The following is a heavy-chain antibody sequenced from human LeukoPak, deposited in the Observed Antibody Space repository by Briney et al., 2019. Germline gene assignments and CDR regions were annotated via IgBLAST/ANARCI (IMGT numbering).Heavy chain of an antibody. V-gene: IGHV3-30-3*01. CDR3: ARDPQKACSSTSCSPPGWFDP. Sequence: GRSLRLSCAASGFTFSSYAMHWVRQAPGKGLEWVAVISYDGSNKYYADSVKGRFTTSRDKSKNTLYLQMNSLRAEDTAVYYCARDPQKACSSTSCSPPGWFDPWGQGTLVTVSS. D-gene: IGHD2-2*01. CDR2: ISYDGSNK. CDR1: GFTFSSYA. J-gene: IGHJ5*02.